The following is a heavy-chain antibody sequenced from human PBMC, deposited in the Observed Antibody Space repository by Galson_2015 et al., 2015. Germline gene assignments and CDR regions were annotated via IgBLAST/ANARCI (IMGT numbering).Heavy chain of an antibody. CDR1: GFTFSSYW. CDR3: ARVQQGITMVRGVTYHDAFDI. Sequence: SLRLSCAASGFTFSSYWTSWVRQAPGKGLEWVANIKQDGSEKYYVDSVKGRFTISRDNAKNSLYLQMNSLRAEDTAVYYCARVQQGITMVRGVTYHDAFDIWGQGTMVTVSS. CDR2: IKQDGSEK. V-gene: IGHV3-7*03. D-gene: IGHD3-10*01. J-gene: IGHJ3*02.